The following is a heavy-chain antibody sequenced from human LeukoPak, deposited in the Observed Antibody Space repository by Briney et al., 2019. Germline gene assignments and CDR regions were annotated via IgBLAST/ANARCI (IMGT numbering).Heavy chain of an antibody. CDR1: GFTFTNYY. CDR2: INPSGGST. Sequence: ASVKVSCKASGFTFTNYYMHWVRQAPGQGLEWMGIINPSGGSTSYAQKFQGRVTMTRDTSTSTVYMELSSLRSEDTAVYYCAREGVAYYDSSGYFSDYWGQGTLVTVSS. J-gene: IGHJ4*02. V-gene: IGHV1-46*01. CDR3: AREGVAYYDSSGYFSDY. D-gene: IGHD3-22*01.